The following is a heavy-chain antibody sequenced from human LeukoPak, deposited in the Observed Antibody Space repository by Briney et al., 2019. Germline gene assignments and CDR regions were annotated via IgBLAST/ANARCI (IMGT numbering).Heavy chain of an antibody. CDR1: GFTFSSYA. V-gene: IGHV3-30-3*01. J-gene: IGHJ4*02. D-gene: IGHD5-12*01. CDR2: ISYDGSNK. CDR3: ARDRGYSGSPVVIRDY. Sequence: GGSLRLSCAASGFTFSSYAMHWVRQAPGKGLEWVAVISYDGSNKYYADSVKGRFTISRDNSKNTLYLQMNSLRAEDTAVYYCARDRGYSGSPVVIRDYWGQGTLVTVPS.